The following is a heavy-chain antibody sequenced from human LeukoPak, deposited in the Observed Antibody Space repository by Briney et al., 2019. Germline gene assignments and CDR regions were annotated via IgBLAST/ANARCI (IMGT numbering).Heavy chain of an antibody. CDR1: GFTFSSYA. CDR3: ASRIAVADYYYGMDV. J-gene: IGHJ6*02. Sequence: PGGSLRLSCAASGFTFSSYAMSWVRQAPGEGLEWVSAISGSGGSTYFADSVKGRFTISRDNSKNTLYLQMNSLRAEDTAVYYCASRIAVADYYYGMDVWGQGTTVTVSS. D-gene: IGHD6-19*01. CDR2: ISGSGGST. V-gene: IGHV3-23*01.